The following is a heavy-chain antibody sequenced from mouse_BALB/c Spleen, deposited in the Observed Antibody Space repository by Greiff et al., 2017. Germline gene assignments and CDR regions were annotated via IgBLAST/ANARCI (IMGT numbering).Heavy chain of an antibody. Sequence: QVQLKQSGPEVVRPGVSVKISCKGSGYTFTDYAMHWVKQSHAKSLEWIGVISTYNGNTNYNQKFKGKATLTVDKSSSTAFMHLNSLTSEDSAVYYCARGYYGSSYYYAMDYWGQGTSVTVSS. D-gene: IGHD1-1*01. CDR3: ARGYYGSSYYYAMDY. V-gene: IGHV1-67*01. CDR2: ISTYNGNT. J-gene: IGHJ4*01. CDR1: GYTFTDYA.